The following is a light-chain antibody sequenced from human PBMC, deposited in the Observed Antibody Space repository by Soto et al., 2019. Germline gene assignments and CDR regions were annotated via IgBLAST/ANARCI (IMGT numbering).Light chain of an antibody. CDR2: GAS. J-gene: IGKJ4*01. Sequence: EIVMTQSPATLSVSPGERATLSCRASQIVSSNLAWYQQKPGLAPRLLIYGASTRATGIPARFSGSGSGTEFTLTISSLQSEDFAVYYCQQYNNWPLTFGGGTKVEIK. CDR1: QIVSSN. V-gene: IGKV3D-15*01. CDR3: QQYNNWPLT.